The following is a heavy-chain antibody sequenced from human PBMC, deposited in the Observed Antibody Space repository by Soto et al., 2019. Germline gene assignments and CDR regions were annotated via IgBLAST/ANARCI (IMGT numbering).Heavy chain of an antibody. D-gene: IGHD2-2*01. CDR2: INHSGST. J-gene: IGHJ4*02. CDR1: GGSFSGYY. V-gene: IGHV4-34*01. CDR3: ARGTRSEYCSSPSCLETYYFDY. Sequence: PSETLSLTCAVYGGSFSGYYWSWIRQPPGKGLEWIGEINHSGSTNYNPSLKSRVTISVDTSKNQFSLKLSSVTAADTAVYYCARGTRSEYCSSPSCLETYYFDYWVQGPLVTVSS.